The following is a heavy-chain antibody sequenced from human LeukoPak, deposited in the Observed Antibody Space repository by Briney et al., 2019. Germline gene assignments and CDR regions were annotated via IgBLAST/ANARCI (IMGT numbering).Heavy chain of an antibody. Sequence: GRSLRLSCAASGFTFSSYAMHWVRQAPGKGLEWVAVISYDGSNKYYADSVKGRFTISRDNSQNTLYLQMNGLRAEDTAVYYCARDGGIAAAKDYWGQGTLVTVSS. CDR3: ARDGGIAAAKDY. D-gene: IGHD6-13*01. CDR2: ISYDGSNK. CDR1: GFTFSSYA. J-gene: IGHJ4*02. V-gene: IGHV3-30*04.